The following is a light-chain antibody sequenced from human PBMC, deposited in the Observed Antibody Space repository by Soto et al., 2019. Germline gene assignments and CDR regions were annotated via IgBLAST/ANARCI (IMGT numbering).Light chain of an antibody. J-gene: IGLJ1*01. CDR2: EVS. Sequence: QSALTQPASVSGSPGQSITISCTGTSSDVGSYNLVSWYQQHPGKAPKLMIYEVSKRTSGVSHRFSGSKSGNTASLTISGLQAEDEADSYCCSYAGSSTFYVFGTGTKLTVL. V-gene: IGLV2-23*02. CDR3: CSYAGSSTFYV. CDR1: SSDVGSYNL.